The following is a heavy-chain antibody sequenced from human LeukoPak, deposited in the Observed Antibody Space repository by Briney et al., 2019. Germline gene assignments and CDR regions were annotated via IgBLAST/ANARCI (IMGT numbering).Heavy chain of an antibody. CDR1: GFTFSSYS. V-gene: IGHV3-21*01. CDR2: ISISGTSK. CDR3: ARDSQAGSYYLYYFQY. D-gene: IGHD3-10*01. J-gene: IGHJ4*02. Sequence: PGGSLRLSCAASGFTFSSYSMNWVRQAPGKGLEWVSSISISGTSKYYADSVKGRFTISRDNAKNSLYLQMSSLRDEDTAVYYCARDSQAGSYYLYYFQYWGQGTLATVSS.